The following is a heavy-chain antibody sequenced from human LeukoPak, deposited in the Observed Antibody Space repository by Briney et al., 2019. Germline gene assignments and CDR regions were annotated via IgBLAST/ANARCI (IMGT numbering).Heavy chain of an antibody. CDR1: GFTFSSHS. V-gene: IGHV3-21*01. Sequence: TGGFLRLSCAASGFTFSSHSINWVRQAPGKGLEWVSSIIISSGYIYYAGSVKGRFTISRDNAKNSLYLEMNSLRAEDTAVYYCARGMTGSYFGSFDYWGQGTLVTV. CDR2: IIISSGYI. D-gene: IGHD1-26*01. J-gene: IGHJ4*02. CDR3: ARGMTGSYFGSFDY.